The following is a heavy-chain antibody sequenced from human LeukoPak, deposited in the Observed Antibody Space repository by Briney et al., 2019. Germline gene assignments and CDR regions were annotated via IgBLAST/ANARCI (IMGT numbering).Heavy chain of an antibody. J-gene: IGHJ4*02. CDR3: ARQGTYSSAIGMGY. D-gene: IGHD6-19*01. V-gene: IGHV1-46*01. CDR2: INPRGGST. Sequence: GVINPRGGSTSYAQKFQGRVTMTRDTSTRTVYMEVNSLGSEDTAVYYCARQGTYSSAIGMGYWGQGTLVTVSS.